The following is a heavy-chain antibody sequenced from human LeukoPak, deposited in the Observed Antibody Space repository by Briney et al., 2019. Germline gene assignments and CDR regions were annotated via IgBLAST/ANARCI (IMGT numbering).Heavy chain of an antibody. D-gene: IGHD4-23*01. CDR1: GFTFSNYA. V-gene: IGHV3-23*01. J-gene: IGHJ4*02. Sequence: PGGTLRLSCAASGFTFSNYAMSWVRQAPGKGLEWVSVISSSGGSTYSADSVKGRFTISRDNSKNTLYLQMNSLRAEDTAVYYCARDYGGSSPFDYWGQGTLVTVSS. CDR3: ARDYGGSSPFDY. CDR2: ISSSGGST.